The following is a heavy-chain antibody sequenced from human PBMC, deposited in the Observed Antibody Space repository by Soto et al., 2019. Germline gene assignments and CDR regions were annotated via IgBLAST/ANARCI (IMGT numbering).Heavy chain of an antibody. CDR2: ISYTGST. Sequence: QVQLQESGPGLVKPSETLSLTCTVSGDSISGYSWSWIRQPPGKGLEWIGYISYTGSTNYSPSLMSRVTISVDTSKHQFSLTLSSVTAADTAVYYCARQSSLAAVVDWGQGTLVTVSS. CDR1: GDSISGYS. J-gene: IGHJ4*02. D-gene: IGHD6-13*01. V-gene: IGHV4-59*08. CDR3: ARQSSLAAVVD.